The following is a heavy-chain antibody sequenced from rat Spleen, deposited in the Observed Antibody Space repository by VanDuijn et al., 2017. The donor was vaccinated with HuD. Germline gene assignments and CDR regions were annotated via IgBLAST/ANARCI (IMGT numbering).Heavy chain of an antibody. J-gene: IGHJ2*01. CDR1: GFTFSDYY. Sequence: EVQLVESGGGLVQPGRSMKLSCAASGFTFSDYYMAWVRQAPKKGLEWVATISYDGSSTYYRDSVKGRFTISRDNAKSTLYLQMDSLRSEDTATYYCARTSGYYYSARYYFDYWGQGVMVTVSS. D-gene: IGHD1-1*01. CDR3: ARTSGYYYSARYYFDY. V-gene: IGHV5-7*01. CDR2: ISYDGSST.